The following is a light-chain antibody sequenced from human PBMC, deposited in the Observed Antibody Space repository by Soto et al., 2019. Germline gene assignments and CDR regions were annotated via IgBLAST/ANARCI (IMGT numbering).Light chain of an antibody. Sequence: QAVVTQPPSASGTPGQGVTISCSGSSSNIGVNTVNWYQQLPGTSPKLLIYSNNQRPSGVPDRFSGSKSGTSASLAISGLQSEAEADYYCAAWDDSLNGYVFGTGTKVTVL. V-gene: IGLV1-44*01. CDR1: SSNIGVNT. J-gene: IGLJ1*01. CDR2: SNN. CDR3: AAWDDSLNGYV.